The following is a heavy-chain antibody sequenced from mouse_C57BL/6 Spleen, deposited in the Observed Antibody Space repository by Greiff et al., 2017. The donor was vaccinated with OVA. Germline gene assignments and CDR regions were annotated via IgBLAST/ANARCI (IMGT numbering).Heavy chain of an antibody. Sequence: QVQLQQPGAELVKPGASVKLSCKASGYTFTSYWMHWVKQRPGQGLEWIGMIHPNSGSTNYNEKFKSKATLTVDKSSSTAYMQLSSLTSEDSAVYYCARGVYDYDRVYFDYWGQGTTLTVSS. J-gene: IGHJ2*01. V-gene: IGHV1-64*01. CDR2: IHPNSGST. CDR1: GYTFTSYW. D-gene: IGHD2-4*01. CDR3: ARGVYDYDRVYFDY.